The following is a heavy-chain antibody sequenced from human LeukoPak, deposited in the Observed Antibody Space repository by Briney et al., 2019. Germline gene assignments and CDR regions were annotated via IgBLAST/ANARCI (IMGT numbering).Heavy chain of an antibody. CDR2: ISSSSSTI. D-gene: IGHD6-19*01. CDR1: GFTFSSYS. J-gene: IGHJ4*02. CDR3: ARDSSGWYEGGTFDY. Sequence: GGSLRLSCAAFGFTFSSYSMNWVRQAPGKGLEWVSYISSSSSTIYYADSVKGRFTISRDNAKNSLYLQMNSLRAEDTAVYYCARDSSGWYEGGTFDYWGQGTLVTVSS. V-gene: IGHV3-48*01.